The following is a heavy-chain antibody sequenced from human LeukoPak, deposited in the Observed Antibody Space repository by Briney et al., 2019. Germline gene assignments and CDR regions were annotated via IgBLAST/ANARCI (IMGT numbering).Heavy chain of an antibody. Sequence: SETLSLTCAVYGGSFNNYYRSWLRQPPGKGLEWIGEINHSGSTTYNPSLKSRVTMSIDTSKNQFSLKLSSMTAADTAVYYCARGFSHWGQGTLVTVSS. J-gene: IGHJ4*02. CDR3: ARGFSH. CDR1: GGSFNNYY. V-gene: IGHV4-34*01. CDR2: INHSGST.